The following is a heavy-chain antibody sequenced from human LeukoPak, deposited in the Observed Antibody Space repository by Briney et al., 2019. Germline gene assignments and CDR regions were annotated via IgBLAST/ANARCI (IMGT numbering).Heavy chain of an antibody. J-gene: IGHJ5*02. CDR2: ISVYDNTT. CDR1: GYIFTSYG. V-gene: IGHV1-18*01. CDR3: ARPMYYDILTGVNWFDP. D-gene: IGHD3-9*01. Sequence: GASVKVSCKASGYIFTSYGINWVRQAPGQGLEWMGWISVYDNTTNYAQKLQGRVTMTTDTSTSTAYMELRSLRSDDTAVYYCARPMYYDILTGVNWFDPWGQGTLVTVSS.